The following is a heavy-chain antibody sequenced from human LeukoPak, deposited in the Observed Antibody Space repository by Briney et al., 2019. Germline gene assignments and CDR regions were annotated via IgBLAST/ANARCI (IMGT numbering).Heavy chain of an antibody. CDR2: INSDGSST. D-gene: IGHD3-3*02. Sequence: GGSLRLSCAASGFTFSSYWMHWVRQAPGKGLVWVSRINSDGSSTSYADSVKGRFTISRGNAKNTLYLQMNSLRAEDTAVYYCARAARPSIPGLYYYYYYMDVWGKGTTVTVSS. CDR3: ARAARPSIPGLYYYYYYMDV. CDR1: GFTFSSYW. V-gene: IGHV3-74*01. J-gene: IGHJ6*03.